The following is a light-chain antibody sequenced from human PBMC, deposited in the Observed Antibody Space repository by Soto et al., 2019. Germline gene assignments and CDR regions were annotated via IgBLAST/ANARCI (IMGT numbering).Light chain of an antibody. CDR1: QSVSSNY. J-gene: IGKJ3*01. CDR2: GAS. CDR3: QQYGTSLFT. Sequence: EIVLTQSPGTLSLSPGERATLSCRASQSVSSNYLAWYQQKPGQAPRLLIYGASSRATGIPDRFSGSGSGTDFSLTISRLEPEEFAVYYCQQYGTSLFTFGSGTTVDIK. V-gene: IGKV3-20*01.